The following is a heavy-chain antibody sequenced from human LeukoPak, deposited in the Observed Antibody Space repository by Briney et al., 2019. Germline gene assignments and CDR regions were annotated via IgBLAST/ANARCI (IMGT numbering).Heavy chain of an antibody. D-gene: IGHD4-11*01. CDR3: ARDRGLQWGPGGYYYYYYMDV. CDR2: INHSGST. J-gene: IGHJ6*03. V-gene: IGHV4-34*01. Sequence: SETLSLTCAVYGGSFSGYYWSWIRQPPGKGLEWIGEINHSGSTNYNPSLKSRVTISVDTSKNQFSLKLSSVTAADTAVYYCARDRGLQWGPGGYYYYYYMDVWGKGTTVTVSS. CDR1: GGSFSGYY.